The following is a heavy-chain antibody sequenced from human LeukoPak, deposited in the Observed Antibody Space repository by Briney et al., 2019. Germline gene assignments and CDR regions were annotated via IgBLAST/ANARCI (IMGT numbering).Heavy chain of an antibody. CDR2: ISAYNGNT. Sequence: RASVKVSCKASGYTFTSYDINWVRQAPGQGLEWMGWISAYNGNTNYAQKLQGRVTMTTDTSTSTAYMELRSLRSDDTAVYYCARGSLTWLMDYWGQGTLVTVSS. V-gene: IGHV1-18*01. J-gene: IGHJ4*02. CDR3: ARGSLTWLMDY. D-gene: IGHD6-19*01. CDR1: GYTFTSYD.